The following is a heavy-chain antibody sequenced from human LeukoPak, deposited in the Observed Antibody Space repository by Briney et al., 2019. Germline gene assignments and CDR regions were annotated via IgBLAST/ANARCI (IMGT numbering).Heavy chain of an antibody. CDR3: ARDRIVGATNFYYYYGMDV. D-gene: IGHD1-26*01. CDR1: GFTFSSYW. V-gene: IGHV3-7*04. Sequence: GGSLRLSCAASGFTFSSYWMSWVRHAPGKGMEWLANIKQDGSEKYYVDSVKGRFTISRDNAKNSLYLQMNSLRAEDTAVYYCARDRIVGATNFYYYYGMDVWGQGTTVTVSS. CDR2: IKQDGSEK. J-gene: IGHJ6*02.